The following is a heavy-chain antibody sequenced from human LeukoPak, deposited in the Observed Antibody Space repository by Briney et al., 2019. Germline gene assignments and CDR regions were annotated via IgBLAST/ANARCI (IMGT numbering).Heavy chain of an antibody. Sequence: PGGSLRLSCAASGFTFSSYWMSWVRQAPGKGLEWVANIKQDGSEKYYVDSVKGRFTISRDNAKNSLYLQMNSLRAEDTAVYYCASAGVYDIFTGPILWGQGTLVTVSS. J-gene: IGHJ4*02. D-gene: IGHD3-9*01. CDR2: IKQDGSEK. V-gene: IGHV3-7*01. CDR3: ASAGVYDIFTGPIL. CDR1: GFTFSSYW.